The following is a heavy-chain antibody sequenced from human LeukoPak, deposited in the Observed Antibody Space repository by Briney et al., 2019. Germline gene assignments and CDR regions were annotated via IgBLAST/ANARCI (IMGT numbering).Heavy chain of an antibody. CDR2: IIPIFGTA. V-gene: IGHV1-69*05. CDR1: GGTFNSYA. CDR3: ARESVRIAAAERGYFDY. Sequence: SVKVSCKASGGTFNSYAISWVRQAPGQGVEWMGGIIPIFGTANYAQKFQGRVRINTDEYRSKAYMEMSSLRSEDTAVYYCARESVRIAAAERGYFDYWGQGTLVTVSS. D-gene: IGHD6-13*01. J-gene: IGHJ4*02.